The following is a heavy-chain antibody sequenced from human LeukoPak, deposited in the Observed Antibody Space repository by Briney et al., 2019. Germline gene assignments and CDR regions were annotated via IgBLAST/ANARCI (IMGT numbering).Heavy chain of an antibody. Sequence: GGSLRLSCAASGFTFSSYGMHWVRQAPGKGLEWVAFIRYDGSNKYYADSVKGRFTISRDNAKNSLYLQMNSLRAEDTAVCYCAKYQLLRRDYYYYMDVWGKGTTVTVSS. V-gene: IGHV3-30*02. CDR2: IRYDGSNK. CDR1: GFTFSSYG. CDR3: AKYQLLRRDYYYYMDV. D-gene: IGHD2-2*01. J-gene: IGHJ6*03.